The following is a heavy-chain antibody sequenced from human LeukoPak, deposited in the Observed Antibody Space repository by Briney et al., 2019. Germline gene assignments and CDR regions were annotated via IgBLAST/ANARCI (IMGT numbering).Heavy chain of an antibody. CDR2: LTDSSGFT. D-gene: IGHD6-13*01. CDR3: ARDLAADKRAMDV. J-gene: IGHJ6*02. V-gene: IGHV3-11*05. CDR1: GFTFSDYH. Sequence: GGSLRLSCVATGFTFSDYHMIWLRQAPGKGLERLSYLTDSSGFTNYADSVKGRFTISRDNAKNSLYLQMNSLRADDTAVYYCARDLAADKRAMDVWGQGTTVTVSS.